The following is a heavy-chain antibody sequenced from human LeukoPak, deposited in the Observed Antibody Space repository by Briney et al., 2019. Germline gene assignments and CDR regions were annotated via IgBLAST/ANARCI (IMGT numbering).Heavy chain of an antibody. Sequence: SQTLSLTYAVSGDSISSGGYSWSWIRQPPGKGLEWIGYIYHSGSTYYNPSLKSRATRSVDRSKNHSSLKLSSVTAADTAVYYCARGPYYDFCSGYSGWFDPWGQGTLVTVSS. V-gene: IGHV4-30-2*01. J-gene: IGHJ5*02. D-gene: IGHD3-3*01. CDR1: GDSISSGGYS. CDR2: IYHSGST. CDR3: ARGPYYDFCSGYSGWFDP.